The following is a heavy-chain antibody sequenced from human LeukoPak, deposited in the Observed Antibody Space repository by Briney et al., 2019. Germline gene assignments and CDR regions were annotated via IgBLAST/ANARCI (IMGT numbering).Heavy chain of an antibody. Sequence: SETLSLTCAVYGGSFSGYYWSWIRQPPGKGLEWIGEINHSGSTNYNPSLKSRVTISVDTSKNQFSLKLSSVTGADTAVYYCARQSGYYYYYYYMDVWGKGTTVTISS. CDR3: ARQSGYYYYYYYMDV. CDR1: GGSFSGYY. V-gene: IGHV4-34*01. D-gene: IGHD5-12*01. J-gene: IGHJ6*03. CDR2: INHSGST.